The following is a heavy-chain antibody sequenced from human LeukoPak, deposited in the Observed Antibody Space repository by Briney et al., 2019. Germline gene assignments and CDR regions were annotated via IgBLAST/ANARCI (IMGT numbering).Heavy chain of an antibody. Sequence: EASVKVSCKASGGTFSSYAISWVRQAPGQGLEWMGGIIPIFGTANYAQKFQGRVTITTDESTSTAYMELSSLRSDDTAVYYCARGAEAETSPLDFWGQGTLVIVS. V-gene: IGHV1-69*05. D-gene: IGHD2-2*01. J-gene: IGHJ4*02. CDR3: ARGAEAETSPLDF. CDR2: IIPIFGTA. CDR1: GGTFSSYA.